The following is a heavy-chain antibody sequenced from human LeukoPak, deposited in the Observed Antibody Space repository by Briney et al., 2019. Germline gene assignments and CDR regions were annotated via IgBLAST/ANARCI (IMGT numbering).Heavy chain of an antibody. V-gene: IGHV4-34*01. J-gene: IGHJ1*01. D-gene: IGHD6-13*01. CDR1: GGSFSGYY. CDR3: ARRSSWTNYEYFQH. Sequence: PSETLSLTCAVYGGSFSGYYWSWIRQPPGKGLEWIGEINHSGSTNYNPSLKSRVTISVDTSKNQFYLKLSSVTAADTAVYYCARRSSWTNYEYFQHWGQGTLVTVSS. CDR2: INHSGST.